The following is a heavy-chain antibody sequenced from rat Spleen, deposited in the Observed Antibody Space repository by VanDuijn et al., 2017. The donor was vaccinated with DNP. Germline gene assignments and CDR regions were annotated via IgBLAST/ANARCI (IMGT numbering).Heavy chain of an antibody. CDR1: GFTFRSFP. CDR2: FSTIGDNT. J-gene: IGHJ4*01. CDR3: ARHRTIMPYYYSMDA. Sequence: EVQLVESGGGLVQPGRSMKLSCEASGFTFRSFPMAWVRQAPTKGLEWVATFSTIGDNTYYSDSVKGRFSLSRDNAKSTLYLQMDSLRSEDTATYYCARHRTIMPYYYSMDAWGQGASVTVSS. D-gene: IGHD1-12*01. V-gene: IGHV5-46*01.